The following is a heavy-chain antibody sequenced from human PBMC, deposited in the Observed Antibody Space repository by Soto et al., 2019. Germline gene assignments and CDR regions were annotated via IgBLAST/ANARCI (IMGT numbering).Heavy chain of an antibody. CDR1: GGTFSSYA. D-gene: IGHD6-13*01. V-gene: IGHV1-69*13. Sequence: GASVKVSCKASGGTFSSYAISWVRQAPGQGLEWMGGIIPIFGTANSAQKFQGRVTITAHEYTSTAYMELSSLRSEDTAVYYCARDKAAGRIRYYYGMDVWGQGTTVTVSS. J-gene: IGHJ6*02. CDR2: IIPIFGTA. CDR3: ARDKAAGRIRYYYGMDV.